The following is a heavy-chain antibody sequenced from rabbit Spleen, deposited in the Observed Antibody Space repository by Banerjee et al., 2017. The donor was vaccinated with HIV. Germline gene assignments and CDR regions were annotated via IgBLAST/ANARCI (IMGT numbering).Heavy chain of an antibody. Sequence: QSLEESGGDLVKPGASLTLTCTASGFSFSSSDYMCWVRQAPGKGLEWISCIAGGSSGFTYSATWAKGRFTISKTSSTTVTLQVTSLTAADTATYFCARDTSSSFSSYGMDLWGPGTLVTVS. CDR2: IAGGSSGFT. D-gene: IGHD1-1*01. CDR3: ARDTSSSFSSYGMDL. V-gene: IGHV1S40*01. CDR1: GFSFSSSDY. J-gene: IGHJ6*01.